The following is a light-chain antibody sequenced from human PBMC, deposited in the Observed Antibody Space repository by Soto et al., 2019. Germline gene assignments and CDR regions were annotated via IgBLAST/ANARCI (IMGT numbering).Light chain of an antibody. J-gene: IGKJ4*01. CDR3: QHRANWPLT. CDR2: DVS. Sequence: EIVLTQSPATLSLSPGERATLSCRASQSVSSYSAWYQQKPGQAPRLLIYDVSNRATGIPARFSGSGSGTDFTLTISSLEPEDFAVYYCQHRANWPLTFGGGTTVEIK. V-gene: IGKV3-11*01. CDR1: QSVSSY.